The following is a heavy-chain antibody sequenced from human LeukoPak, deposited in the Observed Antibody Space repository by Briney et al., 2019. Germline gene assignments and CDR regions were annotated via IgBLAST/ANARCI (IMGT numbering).Heavy chain of an antibody. J-gene: IGHJ4*02. CDR3: AREGWFGELVDY. CDR2: IYTSGST. Sequence: SETLSLTCTVSGGSISSYYWSWIRQPAGKGPEWIGRIYTSGSTNYNPSLKSRVTMSVDTSKNQFSLKLSSVTAADTAVYYCAREGWFGELVDYWGQGTLVTVSS. D-gene: IGHD3-10*01. CDR1: GGSISSYY. V-gene: IGHV4-4*07.